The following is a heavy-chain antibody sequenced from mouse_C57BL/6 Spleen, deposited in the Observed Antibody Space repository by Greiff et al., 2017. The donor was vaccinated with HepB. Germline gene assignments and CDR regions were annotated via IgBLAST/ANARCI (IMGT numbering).Heavy chain of an antibody. Sequence: VQLKQSGAELVRPGASVKLSCTASGFNIKDDYMHWVKQRPEQGLEWIGWIDPENGDTEYASKFQGKATITADTSSNTAYLQLSSLTSEDTAVYYCTTGGYYYGSGFAYWGQGTLVTVSA. CDR3: TTGGYYYGSGFAY. CDR1: GFNIKDDY. CDR2: IDPENGDT. V-gene: IGHV14-4*01. J-gene: IGHJ3*01. D-gene: IGHD1-1*01.